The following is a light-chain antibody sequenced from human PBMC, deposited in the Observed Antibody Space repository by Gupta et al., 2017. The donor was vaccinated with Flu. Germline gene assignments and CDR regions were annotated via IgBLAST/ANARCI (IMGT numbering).Light chain of an antibody. CDR3: QEYNFPPWT. CDR2: KAT. CDR1: QSISHW. J-gene: IGKJ1*01. Sequence: SASVGDRVTITCRASQSISHWLAWYQQKPGKAPKLLIYKATNLASGAPARFSGSGSGTEFTLTISSLQPDDSATYYCQEYNFPPWTFGRGTKVEVK. V-gene: IGKV1-5*03.